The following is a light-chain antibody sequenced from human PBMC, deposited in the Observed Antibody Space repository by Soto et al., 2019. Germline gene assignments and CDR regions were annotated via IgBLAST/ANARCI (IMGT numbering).Light chain of an antibody. CDR1: SSDVGGYNS. Sequence: QSVLTQPASVSGSPGQSITISCTGTSSDVGGYNSVSWYQHHPGKAPKLIPYDVGDRPSGVSYRFSGSKSGNTASLTISGLQAADEADYLCSSYTSSMTNVFGSGTKVTVL. CDR2: DVG. CDR3: SSYTSSMTNV. V-gene: IGLV2-14*03. J-gene: IGLJ1*01.